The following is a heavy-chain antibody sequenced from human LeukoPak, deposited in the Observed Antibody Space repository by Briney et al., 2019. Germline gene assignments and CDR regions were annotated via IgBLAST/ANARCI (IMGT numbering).Heavy chain of an antibody. CDR2: IKAKPHGGTT. D-gene: IGHD1-26*01. V-gene: IGHV3-15*01. CDR1: GFTFINAW. J-gene: IGHJ4*02. Sequence: GGSLRLSCAASGFTFINAWMAWVGQAPGKGLEWVGRIKAKPHGGTTDYAAPVKGRFTISRDDSKNTLYLQMNSLKTEDTAVYYCTTDGVGIEGATFDYWGQGILVTVSS. CDR3: TTDGVGIEGATFDY.